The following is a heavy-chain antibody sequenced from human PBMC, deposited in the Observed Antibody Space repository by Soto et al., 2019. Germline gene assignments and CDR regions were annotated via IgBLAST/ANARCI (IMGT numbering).Heavy chain of an antibody. J-gene: IGHJ4*02. D-gene: IGHD3-10*01. CDR3: AKDNGNYGSGSFSH. V-gene: IGHV3-23*01. CDR1: GFTFGSYA. Sequence: EVQLLESGGGLVQPGGCLRLSCAASGFTFGSYAMSWVRQAPGKGLVWVSLISGTGASSEYANSVKGRFTISRDYSKTTVFLQMNSLRAEDTAVYFCAKDNGNYGSGSFSHWGQGTLVTVSS. CDR2: ISGTGASS.